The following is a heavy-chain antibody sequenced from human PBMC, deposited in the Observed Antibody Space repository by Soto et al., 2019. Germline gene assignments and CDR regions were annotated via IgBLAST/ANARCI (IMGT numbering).Heavy chain of an antibody. CDR2: VYHTGGT. Sequence: QVQLQQSGPGLVKPSETLSLTCTVSSGPSSSHNWRWIRQTPGRGLEWIGYVYHTGGTSYNPSLNSRVTVSADTSTNHISLTLTSVTAADTAVYYCVRQGIGYLHGLVDVWGQGTTVTVSS. CDR3: VRQGIGYLHGLVDV. J-gene: IGHJ6*02. CDR1: SGPSSSHN. V-gene: IGHV4-59*08. D-gene: IGHD2-15*01.